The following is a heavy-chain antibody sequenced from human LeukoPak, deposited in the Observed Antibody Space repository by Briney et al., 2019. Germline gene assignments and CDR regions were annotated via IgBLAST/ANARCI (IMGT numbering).Heavy chain of an antibody. D-gene: IGHD1-26*01. Sequence: PSETLSLTCTVSGRSISSRTYYWGWIRQPPGKGLEWIGHIYYSGYTNYNPSLKSRVTMSVATSKNQFSLKLTSVTAADTAVYYCARCGIRSNLLSPTKYYYYMDIWGKGTTVTISS. CDR3: ARCGIRSNLLSPTKYYYYMDI. V-gene: IGHV4-61*05. CDR2: IYYSGYT. J-gene: IGHJ6*03. CDR1: GRSISSRTYY.